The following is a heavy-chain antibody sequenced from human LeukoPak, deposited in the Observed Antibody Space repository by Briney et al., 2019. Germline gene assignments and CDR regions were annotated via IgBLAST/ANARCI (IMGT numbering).Heavy chain of an antibody. CDR1: GFTFSSYS. J-gene: IGHJ4*02. V-gene: IGHV3-48*01. D-gene: IGHD1-26*01. CDR2: ISSSSSTI. Sequence: GGSLRLSCAASGFTFSSYSMSWVRQAPGKGLEWVSYISSSSSTIYYADSVKGRFTITRDNAKNSLYLQMNSLRAEDTAVYYCASRSGSYFHYWGQGTLVTVSS. CDR3: ASRSGSYFHY.